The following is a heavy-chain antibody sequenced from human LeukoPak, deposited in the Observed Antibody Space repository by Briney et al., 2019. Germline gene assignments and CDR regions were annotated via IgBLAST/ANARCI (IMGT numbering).Heavy chain of an antibody. V-gene: IGHV3-21*01. D-gene: IGHD3-3*02. CDR3: AGGDKYIAFSPPLQGFDY. J-gene: IGHJ4*02. CDR1: GFTFSSYS. Sequence: PGGSLRLSCAASGFTFSSYSMNWVRQAPGKGLEWVSSISSGSSYTYFADSVKGRFTISRDNAKNSLYLQMNSLRAEDTAVYYCAGGDKYIAFSPPLQGFDYWGQGTLVTVSS. CDR2: ISSGSSYT.